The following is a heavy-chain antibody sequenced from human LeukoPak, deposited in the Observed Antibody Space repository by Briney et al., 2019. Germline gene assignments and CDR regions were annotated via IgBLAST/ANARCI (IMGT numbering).Heavy chain of an antibody. CDR1: GYNFTNYW. CDR3: ARQTSGYDSFFDY. Sequence: GESLKISCKGFGYNFTNYWIGWVRQMPGKGLEWMGIIYPGDSETRYSPSFQGQVTISADKSISTAYLQWSSLKASDTAMYYCARQTSGYDSFFDYWGQGNLVTVSS. J-gene: IGHJ4*02. V-gene: IGHV5-51*01. CDR2: IYPGDSET. D-gene: IGHD5-12*01.